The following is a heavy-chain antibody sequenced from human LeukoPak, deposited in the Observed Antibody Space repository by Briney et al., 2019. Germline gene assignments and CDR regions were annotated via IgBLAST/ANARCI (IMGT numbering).Heavy chain of an antibody. CDR3: ARAFAGPLSYYYYYMDV. Sequence: SETLSLTCAVYGGSFSGYYWSWIRQPPGKGLEWIGSIYYSGSTYYNPSLKSRVTISVDTSKNQFSLKLSSVTAADTAVYYCARAFAGPLSYYYYYMDVWGKGTTVTVSS. CDR2: IYYSGST. D-gene: IGHD2/OR15-2a*01. CDR1: GGSFSGYY. J-gene: IGHJ6*03. V-gene: IGHV4-34*01.